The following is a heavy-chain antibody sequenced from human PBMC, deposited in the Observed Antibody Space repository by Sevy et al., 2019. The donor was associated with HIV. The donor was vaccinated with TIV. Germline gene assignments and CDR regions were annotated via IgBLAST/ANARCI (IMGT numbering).Heavy chain of an antibody. J-gene: IGHJ4*02. Sequence: SETLSLTCTVSGGSISSGGYYWSWIRQHPGKGLEWIGYIYYSGSTYYNPSLKSRVTISVDTSKNQFSLKLSSVTAAETAVYYCVIVGFRTFGGVIVISNFYYWGQGTLVTVSS. CDR2: IYYSGST. CDR3: VIVGFRTFGGVIVISNFYY. V-gene: IGHV4-31*03. D-gene: IGHD3-16*02. CDR1: GGSISSGGYY.